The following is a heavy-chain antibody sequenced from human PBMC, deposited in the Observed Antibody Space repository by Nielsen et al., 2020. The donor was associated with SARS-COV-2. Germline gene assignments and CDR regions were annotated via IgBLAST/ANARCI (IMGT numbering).Heavy chain of an antibody. Sequence: ESLKISCTVSGGSISSSSYYWGWIRQPPGKGLEWIGSIYYSGSTYYNPSLKSRVTISVDTSKNQFSLKLSSVTAADTAVYYCARPLSSSWYSDGMDVWGQGTTVTVSS. D-gene: IGHD6-13*01. V-gene: IGHV4-39*01. CDR2: IYYSGST. CDR3: ARPLSSSWYSDGMDV. J-gene: IGHJ6*02. CDR1: GGSISSSSYY.